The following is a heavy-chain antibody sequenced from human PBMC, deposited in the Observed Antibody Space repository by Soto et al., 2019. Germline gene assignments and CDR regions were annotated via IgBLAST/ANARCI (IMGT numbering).Heavy chain of an antibody. J-gene: IGHJ4*02. Sequence: GGSLIISCAASGFTFSSYASRWARPGHRKGPPWVSAISGSGGSTYYAASVKGRFTISRDNSRNTLYLQKTSLRAEDTAVYYCAKGRSSGWYVDWGQGT. CDR1: GFTFSSYA. V-gene: IGHV3-23*01. CDR3: AKGRSSGWYVD. D-gene: IGHD6-19*01. CDR2: ISGSGGST.